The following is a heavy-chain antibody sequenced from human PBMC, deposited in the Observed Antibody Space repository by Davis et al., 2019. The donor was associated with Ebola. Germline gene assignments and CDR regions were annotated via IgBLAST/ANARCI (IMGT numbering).Heavy chain of an antibody. CDR3: ARDRTGDLGEFLDT. V-gene: IGHV1-69*06. J-gene: IGHJ5*02. CDR1: GGTFSSYA. Sequence: AASVKVSCKASGGTFSSYAISWVRQAPGQGLEWMGGIIPIFGTANYAQKFQGRVTITADKSTSTAYMELSSLRSEDTAVYYCARDRTGDLGEFLDTWGQGTLVSVSS. D-gene: IGHD3-16*01. CDR2: IIPIFGTA.